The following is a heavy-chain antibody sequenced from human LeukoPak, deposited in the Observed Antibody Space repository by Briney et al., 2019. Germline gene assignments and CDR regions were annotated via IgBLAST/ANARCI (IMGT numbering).Heavy chain of an antibody. Sequence: PSETLSLTCAVSGYSISSGYYWGWIRQPPGKGLEGIGSIYHSGSTYYNPSLKSRVTISVDTSKNQLSLKLSSVTAADTAVYYCAVLYYYDSSGYYYDSGYYFDYWGQGTLVTVSS. CDR3: AVLYYYDSSGYYYDSGYYFDY. CDR1: GYSISSGYY. J-gene: IGHJ4*02. CDR2: IYHSGST. D-gene: IGHD3-22*01. V-gene: IGHV4-38-2*01.